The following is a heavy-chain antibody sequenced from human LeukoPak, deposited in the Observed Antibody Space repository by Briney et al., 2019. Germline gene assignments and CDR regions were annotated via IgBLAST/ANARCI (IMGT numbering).Heavy chain of an antibody. J-gene: IGHJ4*02. D-gene: IGHD3-22*01. Sequence: ASVKVSCKSSGYSFAGYYMQWVRQAPGQGPEWMGWMNPANGVTNYARKFQGGVTLTSDASISTAYMELSRLTSDDTAVYYCARDPSGDSSGYPFDYWGQGTVVTVSS. CDR1: GYSFAGYY. CDR3: ARDPSGDSSGYPFDY. CDR2: MNPANGVT. V-gene: IGHV1-2*02.